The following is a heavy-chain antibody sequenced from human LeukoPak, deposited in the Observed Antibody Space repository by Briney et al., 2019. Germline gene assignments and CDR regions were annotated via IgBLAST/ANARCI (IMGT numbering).Heavy chain of an antibody. D-gene: IGHD6-19*01. CDR1: GFTFSNYA. Sequence: GGSLRLSCAASGFTFSNYAMTWVRQAPGKGLEWVSTISGTSGRLTHADSVLGRFTVSRDNSKNTLFLQMESLRAEDSAVYYCAKGPSGSSHHYFDYWGQGTLVTVSS. CDR3: AKGPSGSSHHYFDY. J-gene: IGHJ4*02. CDR2: ISGTSGRL. V-gene: IGHV3-23*01.